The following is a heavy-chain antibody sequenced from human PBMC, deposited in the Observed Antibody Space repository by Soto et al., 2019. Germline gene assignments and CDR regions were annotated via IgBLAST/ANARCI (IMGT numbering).Heavy chain of an antibody. CDR2: IIPILGIA. D-gene: IGHD6-6*01. J-gene: IGHJ6*03. V-gene: IGHV1-69*02. CDR1: GGTLSSYT. Sequence: ASVKVSCKASGGTLSSYTISWVRQAPGQGLEWMGRIIPILGIANYAQKFQGRVTITADKSTSTAYMELSSLRSEDTAVYYCELSGAARTTHYYYYYYMDVWGKGTTVTVSS. CDR3: ELSGAARTTHYYYYYYMDV.